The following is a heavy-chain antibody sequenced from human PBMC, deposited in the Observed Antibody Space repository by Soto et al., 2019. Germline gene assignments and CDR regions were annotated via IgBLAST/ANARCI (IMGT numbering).Heavy chain of an antibody. D-gene: IGHD5-12*01. CDR2: IYPGDSDT. J-gene: IGHJ3*01. CDR1: GYSFTIYW. CDR3: VARGYKSTNAFDV. Sequence: GESLKISCKGSGYSFTIYWIGWVRQMPGKGLEWMGIIYPGDSDTRYSPSFQGQVTISADKSISTAYLQWSSLKASDTAMYYCVARGYKSTNAFDVWGQGTLVTVSS. V-gene: IGHV5-51*01.